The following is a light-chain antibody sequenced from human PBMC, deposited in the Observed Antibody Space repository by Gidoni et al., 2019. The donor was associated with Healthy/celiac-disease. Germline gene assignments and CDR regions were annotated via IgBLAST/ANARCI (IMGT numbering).Light chain of an antibody. CDR3: SSYAGSNNWV. Sequence: QSALTQPPSASGSPGQSVTISCTGTSSDVGGYNYVSWYQQHPGKAPKLPDRFSGSKSGNTASLTVSGLQAEDEADYYCSSYAGSNNWVFGGGTKLTVL. V-gene: IGLV2-8*01. CDR1: SSDVGGYNY. J-gene: IGLJ3*02.